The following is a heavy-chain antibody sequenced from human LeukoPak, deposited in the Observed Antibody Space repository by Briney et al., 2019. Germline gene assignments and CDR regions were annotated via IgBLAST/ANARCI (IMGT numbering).Heavy chain of an antibody. V-gene: IGHV5-51*01. D-gene: IGHD2-21*02. Sequence: GESLKISCKGSGYSFTTYWIGWVRQMPGKGLEWMGIIYPGDSDTRYSPSFQGQVTISADKSISTAYLQWSSLKASDTAMHYCARTYCGGDCYHSYFDYWGQGTLVTVSS. CDR3: ARTYCGGDCYHSYFDY. J-gene: IGHJ4*02. CDR1: GYSFTTYW. CDR2: IYPGDSDT.